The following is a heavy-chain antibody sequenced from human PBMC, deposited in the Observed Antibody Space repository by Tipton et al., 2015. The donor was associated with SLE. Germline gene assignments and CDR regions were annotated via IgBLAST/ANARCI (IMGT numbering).Heavy chain of an antibody. V-gene: IGHV4-34*01. Sequence: LRLSCAASGFTFSSYAMSWVRQPPGKGLEWIGEINHSGSTNYNPSLKSRVTISVDTSKNQFSLKLSSVTAADTAVYYCARGGTQDTFDYWGQGTLVTVSS. CDR1: GFTFSSYA. J-gene: IGHJ4*02. CDR3: ARGGTQDTFDY. CDR2: INHSGST. D-gene: IGHD3-10*01.